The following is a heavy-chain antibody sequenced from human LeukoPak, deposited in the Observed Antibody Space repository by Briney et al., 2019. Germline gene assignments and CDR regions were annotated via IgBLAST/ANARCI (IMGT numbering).Heavy chain of an antibody. J-gene: IGHJ4*02. CDR3: VKDLVRSSYDGYVLDY. D-gene: IGHD5-12*01. CDR2: ISSNGGST. Sequence: GGSLRLSCVTSGFNFSDSRMHWVRQAPGKGLEYVSAISSNGGSTYYADSVKGRFTISRDNSKNTLYLQMSSLRAEDTAVYYCVKDLVRSSYDGYVLDYWGQGTLVTVSS. V-gene: IGHV3-64D*09. CDR1: GFNFSDSR.